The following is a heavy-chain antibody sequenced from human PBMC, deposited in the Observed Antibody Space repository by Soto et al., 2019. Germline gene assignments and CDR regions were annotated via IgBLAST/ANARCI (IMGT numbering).Heavy chain of an antibody. Sequence: EVQVVESGGGLVQPGGSLRLSCTASGFTFRNYWMTWVRQAPGEGLEWVANIRDDGRQKNYVDSVKGRFTISRDDAKNSLYLQMNSLRAEDTAVYYCARVWATGGDISGFRPFDIWGQGTMVTVSS. J-gene: IGHJ3*02. V-gene: IGHV3-7*01. CDR2: IRDDGRQK. D-gene: IGHD6-19*01. CDR1: GFTFRNYW. CDR3: ARVWATGGDISGFRPFDI.